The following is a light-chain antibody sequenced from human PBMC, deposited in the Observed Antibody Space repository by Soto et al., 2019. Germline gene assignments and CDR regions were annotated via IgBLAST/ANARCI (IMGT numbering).Light chain of an antibody. J-gene: IGKJ2*03. CDR1: QSIGSS. Sequence: EIVMTQSPATLSVSPGARATLSCRTSQSIGSSLAWYQQRVGQAPRLLIYGAATRAAGVPARISGSGSVTEFTLIITSLQSEDFAVYYCQQYNDWPYSFGQGTKVDIK. CDR3: QQYNDWPYS. V-gene: IGKV3-15*01. CDR2: GAA.